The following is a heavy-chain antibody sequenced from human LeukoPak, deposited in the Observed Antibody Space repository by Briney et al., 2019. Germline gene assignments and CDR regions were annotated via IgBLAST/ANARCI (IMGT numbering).Heavy chain of an antibody. V-gene: IGHV3-30*03. J-gene: IGHJ4*02. CDR2: ISYVGSNK. CDR3: ARLGGNRGIVGYYGSGSEPEFDY. CDR1: GFTFRNYG. D-gene: IGHD3-10*01. Sequence: GGSLRLSCAASGFTFRNYGMHWVRQAPGKGLEWVAVISYVGSNKDYVDSVKGRFTISRDNSKNTLYLQMNSLRDEDTAVYYCARLGGNRGIVGYYGSGSEPEFDYWGQGILVTVSS.